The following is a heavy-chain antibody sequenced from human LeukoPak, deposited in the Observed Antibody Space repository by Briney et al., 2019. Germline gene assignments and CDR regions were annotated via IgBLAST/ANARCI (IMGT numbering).Heavy chain of an antibody. J-gene: IGHJ4*02. CDR1: GSTFSSYS. D-gene: IGHD5-18*01. CDR3: AASTKHTAMVDY. V-gene: IGHV3-21*01. Sequence: GGSLRLSCAASGSTFSSYSMNWVRQAPGKGLEWVSSIGSSSSYIYYADSAKGRFTISRDNAKNSLHLQMNSLRAEDTAVYYCAASTKHTAMVDYWGQGTLVTVSS. CDR2: IGSSSSYI.